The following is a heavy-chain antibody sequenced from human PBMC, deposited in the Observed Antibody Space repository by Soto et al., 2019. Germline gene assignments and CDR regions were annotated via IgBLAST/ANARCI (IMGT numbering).Heavy chain of an antibody. CDR2: VYRSGIT. V-gene: IGHV4-59*01. CDR3: GRYLTIVGFFDP. Sequence: ETLSLTCSVSGFSISSSYWTWIRQPLGQRLEWIGYVYRSGITNYNPSLKSRVTMSVDTSKNQFSLKLSSVTAADTALYYCGRYLTIVGFFDPWGQGTLVTVSS. J-gene: IGHJ5*02. D-gene: IGHD1-26*01. CDR1: GFSISSSY.